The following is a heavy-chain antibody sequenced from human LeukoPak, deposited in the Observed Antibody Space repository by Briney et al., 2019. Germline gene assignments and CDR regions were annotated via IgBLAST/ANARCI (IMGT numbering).Heavy chain of an antibody. CDR3: ARDRGLGQRTYYYGSGSSYYGMDV. CDR2: IIPIFGTA. D-gene: IGHD3-10*01. Sequence: GASVKVSCKASVGMISNFAVSWVRQAPGQGLEWVGGIIPIFGTANYAQKFQGRVTMTEDESTSTAYMEMSSLRSEDTAVYYCARDRGLGQRTYYYGSGSSYYGMDVWGQGTTVTVSS. V-gene: IGHV1-69*13. J-gene: IGHJ6*02. CDR1: VGMISNFA.